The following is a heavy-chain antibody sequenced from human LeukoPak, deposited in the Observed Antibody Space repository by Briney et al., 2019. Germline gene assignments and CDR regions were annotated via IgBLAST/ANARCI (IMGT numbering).Heavy chain of an antibody. Sequence: GGSLRLSCAASGFTFSSYGMHWVRQAPGKGLEWVAVIWYDGSNKYYADSVKGRFTISRDNSKNTLYLQMNSLRAEDTAVYYCARVRISSSWYTGLGYWGQGTLVTVSS. CDR2: IWYDGSNK. J-gene: IGHJ4*02. D-gene: IGHD6-13*01. CDR1: GFTFSSYG. CDR3: ARVRISSSWYTGLGY. V-gene: IGHV3-33*01.